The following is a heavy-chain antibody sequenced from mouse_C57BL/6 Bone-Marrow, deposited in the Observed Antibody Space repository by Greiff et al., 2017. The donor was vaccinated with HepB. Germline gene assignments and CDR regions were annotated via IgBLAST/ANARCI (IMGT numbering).Heavy chain of an antibody. Sequence: VQLQQSGPGLVQPSQSLSITCTVSGFSLTSYGVHWVRQSPGKGLEWLGVIWSGGSTDYNAAFISRLSISKDNSKSQVFFKMNSLQADDTAIYYCARNLPNYDYVEYAMDYWGQGTSVTVSS. J-gene: IGHJ4*01. CDR1: GFSLTSYG. V-gene: IGHV2-2*01. CDR3: ARNLPNYDYVEYAMDY. CDR2: IWSGGST. D-gene: IGHD2-4*01.